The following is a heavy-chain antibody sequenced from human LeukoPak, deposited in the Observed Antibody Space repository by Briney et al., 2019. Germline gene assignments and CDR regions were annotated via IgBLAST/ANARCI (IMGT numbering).Heavy chain of an antibody. CDR2: INPNSGGK. CDR1: GYTFTGYY. V-gene: IGHV1-2*02. Sequence: GASVKVSCKASGYTFTGYYMHWVRQAPGQGLEGMGWINPNSGGKNYAQKFQGRVTMTRDTSISTAYMDLSRLRSDDTAVYYCARERTYGSGSYWYAFDIWGQGTMVTVSS. CDR3: ARERTYGSGSYWYAFDI. D-gene: IGHD3-10*01. J-gene: IGHJ3*02.